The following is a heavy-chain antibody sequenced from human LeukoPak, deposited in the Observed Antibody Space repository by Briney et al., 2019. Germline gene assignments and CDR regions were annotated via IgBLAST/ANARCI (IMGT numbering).Heavy chain of an antibody. V-gene: IGHV4-59*01. D-gene: IGHD2-15*01. CDR3: AREAGYCSGSCSYIFDY. J-gene: IGHJ4*02. CDR1: GDSISTYY. CDR2: IYNSGST. Sequence: MPSETLSLTCNVSGDSISTYYWSWIRQPPGKGLEWIGYIYNSGSTNYNPSLKSRATISVDTSKNQFSLKLSSVTTADTAVYYCAREAGYCSGSCSYIFDYWGQGCLVTVSS.